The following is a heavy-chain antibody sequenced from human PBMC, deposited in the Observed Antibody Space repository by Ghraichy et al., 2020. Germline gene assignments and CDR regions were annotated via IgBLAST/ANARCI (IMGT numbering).Heavy chain of an antibody. Sequence: GGSLRLSCAASGFTFSTYAMSWVRQAPGKGLDWVSFISGSGGTTYYSDSVKGRFTTSRDNSKNTLYLEMTSLRAEDTAVYYCAKGVTNYYDSRGAFDIWGQGTMVTVS. CDR3: AKGVTNYYDSRGAFDI. D-gene: IGHD3-22*01. CDR2: ISGSGGTT. V-gene: IGHV3-23*01. J-gene: IGHJ3*02. CDR1: GFTFSTYA.